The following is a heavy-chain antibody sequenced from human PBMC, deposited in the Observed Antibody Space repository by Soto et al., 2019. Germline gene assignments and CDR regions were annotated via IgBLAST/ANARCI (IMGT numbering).Heavy chain of an antibody. V-gene: IGHV5-51*01. CDR3: AASIFYYGMDV. Sequence: GESLKISCKGSRDTFTRYWIGWVRQTPGKGPEWMGIIYPGDSDTKYNPSFQGQVTISADKSITTTYLQWSSLKASDTAIYYCAASIFYYGMDVWGQGTTVTVSS. J-gene: IGHJ6*02. CDR2: IYPGDSDT. CDR1: RDTFTRYW.